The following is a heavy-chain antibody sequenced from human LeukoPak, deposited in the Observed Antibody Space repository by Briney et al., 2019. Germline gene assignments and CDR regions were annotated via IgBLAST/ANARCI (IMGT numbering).Heavy chain of an antibody. J-gene: IGHJ4*02. CDR3: ARGRIAAAPGY. D-gene: IGHD6-13*01. CDR2: IYHSGST. Sequence: PSETLSLTCTVSGYSISSGYYWGWIRQPPGKGLEWIGSIYHSGSTYYNPSLKSRVTISVDTSKNQFSLKLSSVTAADTAVYYCARGRIAAAPGYWGQGTLVTVSS. V-gene: IGHV4-38-2*02. CDR1: GYSISSGYY.